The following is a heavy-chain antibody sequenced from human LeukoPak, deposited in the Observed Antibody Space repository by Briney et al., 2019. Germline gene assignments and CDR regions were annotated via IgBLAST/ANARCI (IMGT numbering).Heavy chain of an antibody. J-gene: IGHJ4*02. Sequence: GGSLRLSCAASGFTFSSYAMTWVRQAPGKGLEWVLTISTSGNTTYYADSVKGQFTISRDNSKNTLYLQMNSLRAEDTAVYYCAKRDGYVWGQGTLVTVSS. CDR1: GFTFSSYA. CDR2: ISTSGNTT. V-gene: IGHV3-23*01. D-gene: IGHD3-10*02. CDR3: AKRDGYV.